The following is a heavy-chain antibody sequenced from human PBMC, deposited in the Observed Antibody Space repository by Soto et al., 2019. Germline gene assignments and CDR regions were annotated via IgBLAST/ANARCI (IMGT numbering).Heavy chain of an antibody. J-gene: IGHJ4*02. CDR3: VRDARSQQSIFDR. D-gene: IGHD6-13*01. CDR1: EYSFGDYY. Sequence: ASVKVSCKASEYSFGDYYLNWLRQAPGQGLEWMGWINLNDGGTNYARKFQGRVTMTSDKSITTVYMELSSLRSDDTAVYYCVRDARSQQSIFDRWGQGTLVTVSS. V-gene: IGHV1-2*02. CDR2: INLNDGGT.